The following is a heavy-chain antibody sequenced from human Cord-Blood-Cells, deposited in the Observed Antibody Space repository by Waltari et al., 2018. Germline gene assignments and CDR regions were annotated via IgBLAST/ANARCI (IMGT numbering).Heavy chain of an antibody. Sequence: QVQLVQSGAEVKKPGDSAKVSCKASGKSYTSYDIKRVRPATGQGLEWMGWMNPNSGNTGYAQKFQGRVTITRNTSISTAYMELSSLRSEDTAVYYCARSPYDILTGYYRFFDYWGQGTLVTVSS. CDR2: MNPNSGNT. D-gene: IGHD3-9*01. V-gene: IGHV1-8*03. CDR3: ARSPYDILTGYYRFFDY. CDR1: GKSYTSYD. J-gene: IGHJ4*02.